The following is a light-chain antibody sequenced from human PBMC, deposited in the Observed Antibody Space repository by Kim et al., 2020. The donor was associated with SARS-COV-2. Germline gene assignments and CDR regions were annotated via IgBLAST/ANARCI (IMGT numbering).Light chain of an antibody. V-gene: IGLV3-21*04. CDR1: NIGSKS. CDR2: YDS. J-gene: IGLJ2*01. Sequence: AVAPGKTARITCGGNNIGSKSVHWYQQKPGQAPVLVIYYDSDRPSGIPERFSGSNSGNTATLTISRVEAGDEADYYCQVWDSGVVFGGGTKVTVL. CDR3: QVWDSGVV.